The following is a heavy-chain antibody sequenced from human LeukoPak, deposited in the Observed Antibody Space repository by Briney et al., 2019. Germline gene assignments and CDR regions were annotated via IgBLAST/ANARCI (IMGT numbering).Heavy chain of an antibody. CDR3: TRVGYIDEGNYL. V-gene: IGHV3-7*04. CDR2: IKQDGSKK. J-gene: IGHJ6*02. CDR1: GFPFSSYW. D-gene: IGHD5-24*01. Sequence: GGSLRLSCVASGFPFSSYWMTWVRQAPGKGLEWVANIKQDGSKKSYVDSVKGRFTISRDNAKNSLYLQMNSLRAEDTAIYYCTRVGYIDEGNYLLGQGNPGPVSS.